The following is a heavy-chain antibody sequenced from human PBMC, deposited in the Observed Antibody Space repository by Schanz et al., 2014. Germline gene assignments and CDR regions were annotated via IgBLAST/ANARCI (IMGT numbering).Heavy chain of an antibody. D-gene: IGHD3-9*01. J-gene: IGHJ5*02. V-gene: IGHV1-18*01. CDR1: GYTFTTYA. Sequence: QVQLVRSGAEVKKPGASGRVPGKASGYTFTTYAMSWGRQAPGQGLEWVGWISVYTGNTKYGQKVQGRVTMTADTSTNTAYMELRSLRSDDTAVYYCAKAEYDILTDSYSRLDPWGQGTLVTVSS. CDR3: AKAEYDILTDSYSRLDP. CDR2: ISVYTGNT.